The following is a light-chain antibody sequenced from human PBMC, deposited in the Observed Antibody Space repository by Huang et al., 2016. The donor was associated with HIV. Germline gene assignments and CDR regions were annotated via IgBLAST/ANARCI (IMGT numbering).Light chain of an antibody. CDR2: GTS. V-gene: IGKV3-15*01. Sequence: EVLMTQSPATLSVSPGQRATLSCRANHRVSSNLAWYQQKPGQAPRLLIYGTSTRATGSPARFSGSGSGTEFTLTISSLQSEDFAIYYCQQYNNWPPYTFGQGTKLEIK. J-gene: IGKJ2*01. CDR1: HRVSSN. CDR3: QQYNNWPPYT.